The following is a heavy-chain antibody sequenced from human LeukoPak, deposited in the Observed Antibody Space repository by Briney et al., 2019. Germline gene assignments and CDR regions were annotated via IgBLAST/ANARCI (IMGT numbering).Heavy chain of an antibody. D-gene: IGHD5-18*01. Sequence: GGSLRLSCAASGFTVNSNYMSWVRQAPGKGLEWVSVIYSDGSAYYADSVKGRFTISRDNSKNTLYLQMNSLGADDTAIYYCTGYGLDYWGQGTLVTVSS. CDR3: TGYGLDY. CDR1: GFTVNSNY. CDR2: IYSDGSA. V-gene: IGHV3-53*01. J-gene: IGHJ4*02.